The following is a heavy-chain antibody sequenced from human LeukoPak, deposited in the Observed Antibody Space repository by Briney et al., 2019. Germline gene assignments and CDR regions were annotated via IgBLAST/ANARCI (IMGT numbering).Heavy chain of an antibody. CDR2: INAGNGNT. Sequence: ASVKVSCKASGYTFTSYAMHWVRQAPGQRLEWMGWINAGNGNTKYSQKFQGRVTITRDTSASTAYMELSSLRSEDTAVYYCARDTLVGATRVFDYWGQGTLVTVSS. CDR1: GYTFTSYA. V-gene: IGHV1-3*01. D-gene: IGHD1-26*01. CDR3: ARDTLVGATRVFDY. J-gene: IGHJ4*02.